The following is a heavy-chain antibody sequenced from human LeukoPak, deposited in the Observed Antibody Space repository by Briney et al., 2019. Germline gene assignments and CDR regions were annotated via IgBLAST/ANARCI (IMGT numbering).Heavy chain of an antibody. V-gene: IGHV3-23*01. CDR3: ASRSSSLNWYFDL. CDR1: GFTFIAYA. J-gene: IGHJ2*01. CDR2: ISGNGGNT. D-gene: IGHD2-2*01. Sequence: AGGSLRLSCEASGFTFIAYAMTWVRQAPGKGLEWVSGISGNGGNTYYADSVKGRFTISRDNSKETLYLQMNSLSAEDTAVYYCASRSSSLNWYFDLWGRGTLVTVSS.